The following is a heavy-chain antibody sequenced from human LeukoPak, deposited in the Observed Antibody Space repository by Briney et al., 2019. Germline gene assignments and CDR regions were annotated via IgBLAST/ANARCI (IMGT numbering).Heavy chain of an antibody. J-gene: IGHJ4*02. CDR2: INPSGGST. Sequence: ASVKVSCKASGYTFTSYYMHWVRQAPGQGLEWMGIINPSGGSTSYAQKFQGRVTMTTDTSTSTAYMELRSLRSDDTAVYYCARSDRGPYYFDYWGQGTLVTVSS. V-gene: IGHV1-46*01. CDR1: GYTFTSYY. CDR3: ARSDRGPYYFDY.